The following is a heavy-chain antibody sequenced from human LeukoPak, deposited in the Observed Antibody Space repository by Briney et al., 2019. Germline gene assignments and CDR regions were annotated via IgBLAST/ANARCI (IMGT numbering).Heavy chain of an antibody. D-gene: IGHD3-22*01. CDR1: GFTFSSYG. CDR3: AKDYYYDSSGYWRWAAFDI. J-gene: IGHJ3*02. Sequence: GGSLRLSCAASGFTFSSYGMHWVRQAPGKGLEWVAVISYDGSNKYYADSVKGRFTISIDNSKNTLYLQMNRLRAEDTAVYYCAKDYYYDSSGYWRWAAFDIWGQGTMVTVSS. V-gene: IGHV3-30*18. CDR2: ISYDGSNK.